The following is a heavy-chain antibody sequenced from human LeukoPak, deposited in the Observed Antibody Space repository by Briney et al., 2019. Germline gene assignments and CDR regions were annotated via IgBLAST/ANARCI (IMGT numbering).Heavy chain of an antibody. CDR3: AREGYSYGPFDY. CDR2: IYYSGST. V-gene: IGHV4-59*01. D-gene: IGHD5-18*01. J-gene: IGHJ4*02. Sequence: SETLSLTCTVSGGSISSYYWSWIRQPPGKGLEWIGYIYYSGSTNYNPSLKSRVTISVDTSKNQFSLKLSSVTAADTAVYYCAREGYSYGPFDYWGQGTLVTVYS. CDR1: GGSISSYY.